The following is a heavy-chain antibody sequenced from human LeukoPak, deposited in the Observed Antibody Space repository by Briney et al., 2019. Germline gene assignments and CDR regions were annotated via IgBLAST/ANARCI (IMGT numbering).Heavy chain of an antibody. Sequence: ASVKVSCKLSGYVPSELSMHWVRQAPGKGLEWMGGFDPEDDERIYAQKFQGRVTMTEDTSTDTAHVELSSLRSEDTAVYYCATELRSGYFDYWGQGTLVTVSS. V-gene: IGHV1-24*01. CDR1: GYVPSELS. CDR2: FDPEDDER. D-gene: IGHD3-22*01. CDR3: ATELRSGYFDY. J-gene: IGHJ4*02.